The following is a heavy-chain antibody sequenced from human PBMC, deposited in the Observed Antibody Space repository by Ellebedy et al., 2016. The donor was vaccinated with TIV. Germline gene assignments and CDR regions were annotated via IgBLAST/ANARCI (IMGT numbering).Heavy chain of an antibody. J-gene: IGHJ4*02. CDR3: ARAGGRWLQLGY. CDR2: ISYDGSEK. CDR1: GFAFSSYG. Sequence: GESLKISCAASGFAFSSYGMSWVRQAPGKGLEWMAVISYDGSEKYYADSVKGRFTISRDNSKNTLYLQMNSLRAEDTAVYYCARAGGRWLQLGYWGQGTLVTVSS. D-gene: IGHD5-24*01. V-gene: IGHV3-30*03.